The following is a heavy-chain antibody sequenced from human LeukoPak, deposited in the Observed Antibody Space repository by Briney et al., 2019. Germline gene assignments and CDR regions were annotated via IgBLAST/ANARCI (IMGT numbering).Heavy chain of an antibody. D-gene: IGHD3-22*01. CDR3: ARDKGRYYYDSSGY. J-gene: IGHJ4*02. CDR2: ISAYNGST. CDR1: GYTFTSYG. Sequence: GASVKVSCKASGYTFTSYGISWVRQAPGQGLEWMGWISAYNGSTNYAQKLQGRVTMTTDTSTSTAYMELRSLRSDDTAVYYCARDKGRYYYDSSGYWGQGTLVTVSS. V-gene: IGHV1-18*01.